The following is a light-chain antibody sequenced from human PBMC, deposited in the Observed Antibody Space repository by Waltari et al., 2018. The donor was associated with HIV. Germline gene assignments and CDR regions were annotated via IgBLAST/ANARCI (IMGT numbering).Light chain of an antibody. Sequence: SYEVTQPPSVSVSPGQTASITSSGDSLGEKYTSWYQQRPGQSPVLVIYQDNYRPAGIPDRFSGSNAGNTATLTISGTQSMDEADYYCQAWDSGTVVFGGGTKLTVL. CDR3: QAWDSGTVV. V-gene: IGLV3-1*01. CDR1: SLGEKY. CDR2: QDN. J-gene: IGLJ3*02.